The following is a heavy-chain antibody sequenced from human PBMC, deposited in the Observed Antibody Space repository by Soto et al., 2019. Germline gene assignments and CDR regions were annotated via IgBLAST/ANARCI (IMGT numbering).Heavy chain of an antibody. CDR2: ISAFNGNT. CDR1: GYTFTTYD. CDR3: ARAVSHFYHYYYMDV. Sequence: QVQLVQSGAEVKKPGASVKVSCKASGYTFTTYDISWVRQAPGQGLEWMGWISAFNGNTNYAQKPQGRVTMTTDTSTSTAYMELRSLRSDDTAVYYCARAVSHFYHYYYMDVWGKGTTVTVSS. V-gene: IGHV1-18*01. D-gene: IGHD2-8*01. J-gene: IGHJ6*03.